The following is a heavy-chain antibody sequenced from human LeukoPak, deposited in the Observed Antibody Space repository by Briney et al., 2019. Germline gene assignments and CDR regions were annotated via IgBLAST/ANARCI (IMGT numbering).Heavy chain of an antibody. CDR2: IKQGGSEN. CDR1: GFTFSYYW. V-gene: IGHV3-7*01. J-gene: IGHJ4*02. D-gene: IGHD6-6*01. CDR3: ARAQFDVDSSSHFDY. Sequence: GGSLRLSCAASGFTFSYYWMSWVRQAPGKGLEWVATIKQGGSENYYVDSVKGRFTISRDNAKSSLYLQMNSLRAEDTAVYYCARAQFDVDSSSHFDYWGQGTLVTVSS.